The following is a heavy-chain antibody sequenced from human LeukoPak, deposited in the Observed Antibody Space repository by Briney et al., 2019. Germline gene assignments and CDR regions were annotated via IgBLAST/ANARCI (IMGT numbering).Heavy chain of an antibody. CDR2: INHSGST. CDR3: AREWVSITGTTPVGFDY. CDR1: GRSFSGYY. J-gene: IGHJ4*02. Sequence: SETLSLTCAVYGRSFSGYYWSWIRQPPGKGLEWIGEINHSGSTNYNPSLKSRVTISVDTSKNQFSLKLSSVTAADTAVYYCAREWVSITGTTPVGFDYWGQGTLVTVSS. V-gene: IGHV4-34*01. D-gene: IGHD1-7*01.